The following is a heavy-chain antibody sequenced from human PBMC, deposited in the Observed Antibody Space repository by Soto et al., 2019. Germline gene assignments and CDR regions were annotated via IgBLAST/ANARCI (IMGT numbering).Heavy chain of an antibody. D-gene: IGHD5-12*01. J-gene: IGHJ6*02. CDR1: GGTFSSYA. CDR2: IIPIFGTA. V-gene: IGHV1-69*13. CDR3: ARSRLRFEPVAHYYGMDV. Sequence: SVKVSCKASGGTFSSYAISWVRQAPGQGLEWMGGIIPIFGTANYAQKFQGRVTITADESTSTAYMELSSLRSEDAAMYYCARSRLRFEPVAHYYGMDVWGQGTTVTVSS.